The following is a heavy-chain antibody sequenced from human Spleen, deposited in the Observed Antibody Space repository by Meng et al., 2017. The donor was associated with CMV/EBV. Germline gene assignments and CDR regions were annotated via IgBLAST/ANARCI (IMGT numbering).Heavy chain of an antibody. D-gene: IGHD2-2*01. Sequence: GESLKISCVASGFSFSNYGMHWVRQPPGKGLEWVAVISYDGSNKYYADSVKGRFTISRDNSKNTLYLQMNSLRAEDTAVYYCARDRWDIVVVPARATSYGMDVWGQGTTVTVSS. J-gene: IGHJ6*02. CDR2: ISYDGSNK. V-gene: IGHV3-30*19. CDR1: GFSFSNYG. CDR3: ARDRWDIVVVPARATSYGMDV.